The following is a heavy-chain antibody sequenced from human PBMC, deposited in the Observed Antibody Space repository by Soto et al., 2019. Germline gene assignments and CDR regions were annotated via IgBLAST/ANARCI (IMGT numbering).Heavy chain of an antibody. V-gene: IGHV4-59*11. CDR3: ARGGWTNDY. CDR2: IYYSGST. CDR1: GGSISGHY. J-gene: IGHJ4*02. D-gene: IGHD6-19*01. Sequence: SETLSLTCTVSGGSISGHYWSWVRQPPGKGLEWIGYIYYSGSTNYNPSLKSRLTMSVDTSKNLFSLKLRSVTAADTAVYYCARGGWTNDYWGQGTLVTVSS.